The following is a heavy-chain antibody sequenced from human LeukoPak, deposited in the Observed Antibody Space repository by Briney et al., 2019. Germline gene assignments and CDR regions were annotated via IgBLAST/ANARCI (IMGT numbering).Heavy chain of an antibody. CDR3: ARVDGSSPFFDY. J-gene: IGHJ4*02. CDR1: GGSISSYY. D-gene: IGHD1-26*01. CDR2: IYTSGST. V-gene: IGHV4-4*09. Sequence: SETLSLTCTVSGGSISSYYRSWIRQPPGKGLEWIGDIYTSGSTNYNPSLKSRVTISADTSKNQLSLKLSSVTAADTAVYYCARVDGSSPFFDYWGQGTLVTVSS.